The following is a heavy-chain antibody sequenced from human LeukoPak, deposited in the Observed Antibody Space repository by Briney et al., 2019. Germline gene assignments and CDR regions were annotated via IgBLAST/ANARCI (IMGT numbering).Heavy chain of an antibody. J-gene: IGHJ4*02. CDR2: FDPEDGET. CDR3: ATDKLITMVRGVIKTVDY. V-gene: IGHV1-24*01. CDR1: GYTLTELS. D-gene: IGHD3-10*01. Sequence: ASVKVSCKVSGYTLTELSMHWVRQAPGKGLEWMGGFDPEDGETIYAQKFQGRVTMTEDTSTDTAYMELSSLRSEDTAVYYCATDKLITMVRGVIKTVDYWGQGTLVTVSP.